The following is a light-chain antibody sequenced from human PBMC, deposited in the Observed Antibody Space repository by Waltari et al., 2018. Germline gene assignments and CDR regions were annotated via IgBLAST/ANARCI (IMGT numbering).Light chain of an antibody. CDR2: DGS. Sequence: VLTQSPATLSLSPGETSTLSCGASQSVTNYYLAWYQHTPGLAPRLLIYDGSARATGTPDRFRGTGSGTVFTLTISRLETEDFAVYYCQQYGSSPLTFGGGTKVEIK. J-gene: IGKJ4*01. CDR3: QQYGSSPLT. CDR1: QSVTNYY. V-gene: IGKV3D-20*01.